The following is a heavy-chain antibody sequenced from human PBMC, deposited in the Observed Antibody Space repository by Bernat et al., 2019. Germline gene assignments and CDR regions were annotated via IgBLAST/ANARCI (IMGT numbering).Heavy chain of an antibody. CDR3: ARGIGYTSDWYGWLDP. CDR1: EFIVNTNY. J-gene: IGHJ5*02. D-gene: IGHD6-13*01. CDR2: MYGDGRT. V-gene: IGHV3-53*01. Sequence: EVNLVESGGALVQPGGSLRLSCAASEFIVNTNYMNWVRQAPGKGLEWVSVMYGDGRTFYADYGQGRFTISRDKSRNTLYLQMNSLRVEDTAVYYCARGIGYTSDWYGWLDPWGQGTLVTVSS.